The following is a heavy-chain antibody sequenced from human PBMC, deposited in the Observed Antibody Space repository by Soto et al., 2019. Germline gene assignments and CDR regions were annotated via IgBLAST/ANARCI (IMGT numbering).Heavy chain of an antibody. CDR3: AKGADCSGGSCYSYYYYYYGMDV. V-gene: IGHV3-9*01. D-gene: IGHD2-15*01. Sequence: EVQLVESGGGLVQPGRSLRLSCAASGFTFDDYAMHWVRQAPGKGLEWVSGISWNSGSIGYADSVKGRFTISRDNAKNSLYLQMNSLRAEDTALYYCAKGADCSGGSCYSYYYYYYGMDVWGQGTTVTVSS. J-gene: IGHJ6*02. CDR1: GFTFDDYA. CDR2: ISWNSGSI.